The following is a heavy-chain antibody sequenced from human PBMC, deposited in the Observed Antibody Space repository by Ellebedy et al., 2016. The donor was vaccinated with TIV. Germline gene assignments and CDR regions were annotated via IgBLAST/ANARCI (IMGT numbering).Heavy chain of an antibody. V-gene: IGHV3-9*01. J-gene: IGHJ4*02. CDR3: AKVETFGYGTLRGWVDY. CDR1: GFTFDDYA. CDR2: ISWNSGSI. Sequence: GGPLRLSXAASGFTFDDYAMHWVRQAPGKGLEWVSGISWNSGSIGYADSVKGRFTISRDNAKNSLYLQMNSLRAEDTALYYCAKVETFGYGTLRGWVDYWGQGTLVTVSS. D-gene: IGHD5-12*01.